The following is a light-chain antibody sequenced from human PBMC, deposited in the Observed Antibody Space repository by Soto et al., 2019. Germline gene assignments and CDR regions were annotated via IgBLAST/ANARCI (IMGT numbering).Light chain of an antibody. CDR2: GAS. J-gene: IGKJ4*01. Sequence: EIVMAQSPATLSVSPGERATLSCRASQSVNNNLAWYQQKPGQPPRLLIYGASTRATGVSPRFSGSGSGTDFTLVISNLQSEDLAIYDCQQYNRWPPLTFGGGTKVQIK. V-gene: IGKV3-15*01. CDR3: QQYNRWPPLT. CDR1: QSVNNN.